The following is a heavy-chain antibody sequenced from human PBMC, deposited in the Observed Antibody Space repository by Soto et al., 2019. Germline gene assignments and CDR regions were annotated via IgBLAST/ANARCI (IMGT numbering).Heavy chain of an antibody. Sequence: SETLSLTCTVSGGSISSSSYYWGWIRQPPGKGLEWIGSIYYSGSTYYNPSLKSRVTISVDTSKNQFSLKLSSVTAADTAVYYCARKNDYGEYDHPIFDYWGQGTLVTVSS. CDR3: ARKNDYGEYDHPIFDY. CDR2: IYYSGST. J-gene: IGHJ4*02. CDR1: GGSISSSSYY. D-gene: IGHD4-17*01. V-gene: IGHV4-39*01.